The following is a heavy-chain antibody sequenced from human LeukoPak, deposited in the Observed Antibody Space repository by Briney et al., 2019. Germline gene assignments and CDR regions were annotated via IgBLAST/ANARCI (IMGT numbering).Heavy chain of an antibody. Sequence: KPSETLSLTCAVYGGSFSGYYWSWIRQPPGKGLEWIGEINHSGSTNYNPSLKSRVTISVDTSKDQFSLKLSSVTAADTAVYYCARGRGGGGSSNNWFDPWGQGTLVTVSS. D-gene: IGHD2-15*01. CDR3: ARGRGGGGSSNNWFDP. CDR2: INHSGST. J-gene: IGHJ5*02. V-gene: IGHV4-34*01. CDR1: GGSFSGYY.